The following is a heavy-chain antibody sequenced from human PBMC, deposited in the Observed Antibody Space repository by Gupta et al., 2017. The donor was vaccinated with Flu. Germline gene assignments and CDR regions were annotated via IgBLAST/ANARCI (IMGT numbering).Heavy chain of an antibody. D-gene: IGHD3-22*01. CDR3: AKAPTPDYYDSSIRFDY. Sequence: EVQLVESGGGLVQPGRSLRLSCAASGFPFDDYAMHWVRQAPGKGLEWVSGISWNSGSIGYADSVKGRFTISRDNAKNSLYLQMNSLRAEDTALYYCAKAPTPDYYDSSIRFDYWGQGTLVTVSS. CDR1: GFPFDDYA. CDR2: ISWNSGSI. V-gene: IGHV3-9*01. J-gene: IGHJ4*02.